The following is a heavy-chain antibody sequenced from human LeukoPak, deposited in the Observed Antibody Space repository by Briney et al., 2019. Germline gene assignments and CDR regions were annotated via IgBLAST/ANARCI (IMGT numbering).Heavy chain of an antibody. Sequence: SETLSLTCAVSGYSISSGYYWGWIRQPPGKGLEWIGSIYHSGSTYYNPSLKSRVTISVDTSKNQFSLNLSSVTAADTAVYYCARDWELGYWGQGTLVTVSS. D-gene: IGHD1-26*01. J-gene: IGHJ4*02. CDR2: IYHSGST. V-gene: IGHV4-38-2*01. CDR1: GYSISSGYY. CDR3: ARDWELGY.